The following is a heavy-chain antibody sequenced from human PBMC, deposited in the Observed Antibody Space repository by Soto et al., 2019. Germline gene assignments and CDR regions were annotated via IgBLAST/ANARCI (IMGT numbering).Heavy chain of an antibody. D-gene: IGHD6-13*01. V-gene: IGHV4-39*01. CDR2: IYYSGST. Sequence: QLQLQESGPGLVKPSETLSLTCTVSGGSISSSSYYWGWIRQPPGKGLEWIGSIYYSGSTYYNPSLKSRVTISVDTSKNQFSLKLSSVTAADTAVYYCARLPLYSSSWPRGEYYYYYYGMDVWGQGTTVTVSS. CDR1: GGSISSSSYY. CDR3: ARLPLYSSSWPRGEYYYYYYGMDV. J-gene: IGHJ6*02.